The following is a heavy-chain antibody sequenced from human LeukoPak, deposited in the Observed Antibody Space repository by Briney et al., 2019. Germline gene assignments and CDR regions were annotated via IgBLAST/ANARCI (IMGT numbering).Heavy chain of an antibody. V-gene: IGHV7-4-1*02. CDR3: VRGTPTPGMDY. CDR1: GYPFSALF. Sequence: ASVKVSCKASGYPFSALFLNWVRQAPGQGLEWMGNIDTTTGNPRYAQDFTGRFVFSLDTSVSTAYLQITSLKAGDTAAYYCVRGTPTPGMDYWGQGTQVTVSS. J-gene: IGHJ4*02. D-gene: IGHD3-10*01. CDR2: IDTTTGNP.